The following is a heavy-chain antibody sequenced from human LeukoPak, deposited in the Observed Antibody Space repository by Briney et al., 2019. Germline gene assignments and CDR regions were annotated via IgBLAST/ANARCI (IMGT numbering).Heavy chain of an antibody. V-gene: IGHV3-23*01. CDR1: GFTFSSYA. J-gene: IGHJ6*04. D-gene: IGHD6-19*01. CDR2: ISGSGGST. Sequence: PGGSLRLSCAASGFTFSSYAMSWVRQAPGKGLEWVSAISGSGGSTYYADSVKGRFTISRDNSKNTLYLQMNSLRAEDTAVYYCAKTSKGYSSGRYGYYGMDVWGKGTTVTVSS. CDR3: AKTSKGYSSGRYGYYGMDV.